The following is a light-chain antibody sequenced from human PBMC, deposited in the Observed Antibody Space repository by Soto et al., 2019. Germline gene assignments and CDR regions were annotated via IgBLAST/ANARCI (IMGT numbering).Light chain of an antibody. V-gene: IGLV2-14*01. CDR2: DVS. Sequence: QSALTQPASVSGSPGQAITISCTGTSSDVGGFNYVSWYQQYPVKAPKLMIYDVSNRPSGVSNRFSGSKSDNTASLTISGLQAEDEADYYCSSNTSSNTLVFGGGTKLTLL. CDR1: SSDVGGFNY. J-gene: IGLJ2*01. CDR3: SSNTSSNTLV.